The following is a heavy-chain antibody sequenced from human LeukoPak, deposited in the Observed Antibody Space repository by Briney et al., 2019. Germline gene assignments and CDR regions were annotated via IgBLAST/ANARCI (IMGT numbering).Heavy chain of an antibody. CDR1: GYTFSSYD. CDR2: MNPNSGNT. D-gene: IGHD1-26*01. J-gene: IGHJ4*02. Sequence: ASVKVSCKASGYTFSSYDINRVRQATGQGLEWMGWMNPNSGNTGYAQKFQGRVTMTGNTSISTAYMELSSLRSEDTAVYYCARATSGSYFHWGQGTLVTVSS. V-gene: IGHV1-8*01. CDR3: ARATSGSYFH.